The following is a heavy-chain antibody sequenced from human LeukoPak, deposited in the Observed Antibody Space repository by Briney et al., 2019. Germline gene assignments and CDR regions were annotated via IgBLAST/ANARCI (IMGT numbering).Heavy chain of an antibody. V-gene: IGHV4-34*01. D-gene: IGHD1-1*01. CDR3: ARSGSYCHDH. CDR2: INHSGST. Sequence: SETLSLTCAVYGGSFSGYYWSWIRQPPGKGLEWIGEINHSGSTNYNPSLKSRVTISVDTSKNQFSLKLSSVTAADTAVYYCARSGSYCHDHWGQGILVTVSS. J-gene: IGHJ4*02. CDR1: GGSFSGYY.